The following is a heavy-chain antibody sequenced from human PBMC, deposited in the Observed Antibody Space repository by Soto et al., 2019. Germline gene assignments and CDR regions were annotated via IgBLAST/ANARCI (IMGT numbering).Heavy chain of an antibody. J-gene: IGHJ6*02. V-gene: IGHV5-51*01. CDR3: ARLLGGYSYGYYYYYGMDA. D-gene: IGHD5-18*01. CDR1: GYSFTSYW. CDR2: IYPGDSDT. Sequence: GESLKISCKGSGYSFTSYWIGWVRQMPGKGLEWMGIIYPGDSDTRYSPSFQGQVTISADKSISTAYLQWSGLKASDTAMYYCARLLGGYSYGYYYYYGMDAWGQGTTATVSS.